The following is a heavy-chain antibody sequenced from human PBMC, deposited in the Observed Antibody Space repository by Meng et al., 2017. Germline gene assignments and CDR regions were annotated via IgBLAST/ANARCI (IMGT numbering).Heavy chain of an antibody. Sequence: QVQQVQPGAAGKNPGTSVTVSCNASGYTFTRYGISWVRQAPGQGLEWMGWIYAYNGNTNNAQMLQGRDTKTTPTSTSTAYMALWRLRSDASVFYYCGRGFDYFDYWGQGTLVTVSS. CDR1: GYTFTRYG. V-gene: IGHV1-18*01. CDR3: GRGFDYFDY. J-gene: IGHJ4*02. D-gene: IGHD3-16*01. CDR2: IYAYNGNT.